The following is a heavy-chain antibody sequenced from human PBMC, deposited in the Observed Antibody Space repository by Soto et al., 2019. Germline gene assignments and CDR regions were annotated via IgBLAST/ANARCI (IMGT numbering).Heavy chain of an antibody. D-gene: IGHD6-19*01. CDR3: TRQSSCGWTFDY. CDR1: GFTFSGSA. Sequence: EVQLVESGGGLVQPGGSLKLSCAASGFTFSGSAMHWVRQASGKGLEWVGRIRSKANSYATAYAASVKGRFTISRDDSKNTAYLQMNCLKTEDTAVYYCTRQSSCGWTFDYWGQGTLVTVSS. J-gene: IGHJ4*02. V-gene: IGHV3-73*02. CDR2: IRSKANSYAT.